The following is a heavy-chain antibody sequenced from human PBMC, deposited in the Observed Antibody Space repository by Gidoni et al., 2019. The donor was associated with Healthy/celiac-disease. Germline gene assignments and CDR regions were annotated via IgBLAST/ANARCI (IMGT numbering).Heavy chain of an antibody. CDR1: GFPFSSYD. D-gene: IGHD4-17*01. CDR2: IGTAGDT. V-gene: IGHV3-13*04. Sequence: EVQLVESGGGLVQPGGSLRLSCAASGFPFSSYDMHWVRQATGKGLEWVSAIGTAGDTYYPGSVKGRFTISRENAKNSLYLQMNSLRAGDTAVYYCARDSRGDGDYPGYFDLWGRGTLVTVSS. CDR3: ARDSRGDGDYPGYFDL. J-gene: IGHJ2*01.